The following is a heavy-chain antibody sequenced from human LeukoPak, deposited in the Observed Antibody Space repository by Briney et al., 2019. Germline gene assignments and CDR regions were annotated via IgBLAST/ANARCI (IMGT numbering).Heavy chain of an antibody. Sequence: IIHYADSVEGRFTISRENAKNSLYLQMDSLRGEDTAVYYPAKDATAVVGRVYTDVWGKGTTVTISS. CDR2: II. D-gene: IGHD6-13*01. J-gene: IGHJ6*03. V-gene: IGHV3-48*03. CDR3: AKDATAVVGRVYTDV.